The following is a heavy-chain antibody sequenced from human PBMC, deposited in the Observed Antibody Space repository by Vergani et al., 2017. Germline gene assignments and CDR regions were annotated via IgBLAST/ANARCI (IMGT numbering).Heavy chain of an antibody. V-gene: IGHV4-59*08. CDR2: IYNSGNT. CDR3: ATTRDGGNSVDF. CDR1: GGSFNTYY. D-gene: IGHD4-23*01. Sequence: QVQLEESGPGLVKPSETLSLTCTVSGGSFNTYYWSWIRQSPGKGLEWIGYIYNSGNTLYSPSLKSRVTISIDTSKNQFSLKLKSVTAADTAVYFCATTRDGGNSVDFWGQGTLVTVSS. J-gene: IGHJ4*02.